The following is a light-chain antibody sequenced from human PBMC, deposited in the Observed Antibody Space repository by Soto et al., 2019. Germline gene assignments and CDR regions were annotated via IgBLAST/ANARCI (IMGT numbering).Light chain of an antibody. Sequence: EVVLTQSPGTLSLSPGESATLSCRASQSVSNNYFAWYQQKPGQAPRLLIFGSSDRATGIPDRFSGSGSGTDFTLTISRLEPEDFALYYCHQYGSSPPYTFGQGTKLYIK. J-gene: IGKJ2*01. V-gene: IGKV3-20*01. CDR3: HQYGSSPPYT. CDR2: GSS. CDR1: QSVSNNY.